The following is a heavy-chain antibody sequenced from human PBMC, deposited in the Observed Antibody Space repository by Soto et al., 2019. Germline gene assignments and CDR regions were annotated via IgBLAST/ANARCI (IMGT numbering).Heavy chain of an antibody. V-gene: IGHV3-33*01. CDR1: GFTFSSYG. CDR3: ARGSPPDY. CDR2: IWYDGSNK. Sequence: QVQLVESGGGVVQPGRSLRLSCAASGFTFSSYGMHWVRQAPGKGLEWVTVIWYDGSNKHYADSVKDRFTISRDNSKNMVSLQMNSLRVEDTAVYYCARGSPPDYWGQGTLVTVSS. J-gene: IGHJ4*02.